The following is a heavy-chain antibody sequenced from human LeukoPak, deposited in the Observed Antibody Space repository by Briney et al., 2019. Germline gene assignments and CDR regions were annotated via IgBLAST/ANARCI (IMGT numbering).Heavy chain of an antibody. CDR2: ISSSSSTI. V-gene: IGHV3-48*01. Sequence: PGGSLRLSCAASGFTFSTYNMNWVRQAPGKGLEWVSYISSSSSTIYYADSVKGRFTISRDNAKNSLYLQMNSLRAEDTAVYYCARAPVPALDIWGQGTMVTVSS. D-gene: IGHD6-6*01. CDR3: ARAPVPALDI. CDR1: GFTFSTYN. J-gene: IGHJ3*02.